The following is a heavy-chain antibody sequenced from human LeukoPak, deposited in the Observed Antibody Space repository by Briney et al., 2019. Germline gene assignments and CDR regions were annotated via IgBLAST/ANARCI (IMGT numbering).Heavy chain of an antibody. J-gene: IGHJ4*02. CDR1: GFSFTTYA. Sequence: GGSLRLSCAASGFSFTTYAMHWVRQAPGRGLEWVAVISYDGTIKYYADSVKGRFTISRDNSKNTLYLQMNSLRAGDTAVYYCANLHDYWGQGTLVTVSS. CDR2: ISYDGTIK. V-gene: IGHV3-30*18. CDR3: ANLHDY.